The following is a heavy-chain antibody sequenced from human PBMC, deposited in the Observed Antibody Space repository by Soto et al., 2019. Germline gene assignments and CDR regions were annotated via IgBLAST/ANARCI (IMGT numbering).Heavy chain of an antibody. V-gene: IGHV4-39*01. J-gene: IGHJ4*02. CDR2: IYYSGST. D-gene: IGHD2-2*01. CDR3: ARLGYCSSTSCYWGTQNDY. CDR1: GGSISSSSYY. Sequence: PSETLSLTCTVSGGSISSSSYYWGWIRQPPGKGLEWIGSIYYSGSTYYNPSLKSRVTISVDTSKNQFSLKLSSVTAADTAVYYCARLGYCSSTSCYWGTQNDYWGQGTLVTVSS.